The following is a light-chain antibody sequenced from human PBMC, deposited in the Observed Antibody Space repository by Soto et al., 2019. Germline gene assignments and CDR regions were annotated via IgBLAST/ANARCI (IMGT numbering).Light chain of an antibody. CDR2: VNSDGSH. Sequence: QLVLTQSSSASASLGASVKLTCTLSSGHSTYAIAWHQQLPEKGPRYLMKVNSDGSHNKGDGIPDRFSGSSSGAERYLTISSLQYEDEAYYYCQNWGNYVVFGGGTKLTVL. V-gene: IGLV4-69*01. CDR1: SGHSTYA. CDR3: QNWGNYVV. J-gene: IGLJ2*01.